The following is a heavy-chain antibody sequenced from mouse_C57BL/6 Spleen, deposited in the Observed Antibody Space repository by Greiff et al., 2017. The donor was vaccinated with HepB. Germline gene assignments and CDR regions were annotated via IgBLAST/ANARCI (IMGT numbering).Heavy chain of an antibody. CDR3: ARPSSGY. D-gene: IGHD3-1*01. CDR1: GYTFTSYW. Sequence: VQLQQPGAELVKPGASVKLSCKASGYTFTSYWMQWVKQRPGQGLEWIGEIDPSDSYTNYNQKFKGKATLTVDTSSSTAYMQLSSLTSEDSAVYYCARPSSGYWGQGTTLTVSS. CDR2: IDPSDSYT. V-gene: IGHV1-50*01. J-gene: IGHJ2*01.